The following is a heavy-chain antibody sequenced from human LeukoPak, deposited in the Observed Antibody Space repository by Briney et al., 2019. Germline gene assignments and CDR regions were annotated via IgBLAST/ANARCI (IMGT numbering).Heavy chain of an antibody. J-gene: IGHJ5*02. CDR1: GGSISSSSYY. Sequence: SETLSLTCTVSGGSISSSSYYWGWIRQPPGKGLEWIGSIYYSGSTYYNPSLKSRVTISVDTSKNQFSLKLSSMTAADTAVYYCARVEGGGIAVAWGQGTLVTVSS. CDR3: ARVEGGGIAVA. D-gene: IGHD6-19*01. V-gene: IGHV4-39*07. CDR2: IYYSGST.